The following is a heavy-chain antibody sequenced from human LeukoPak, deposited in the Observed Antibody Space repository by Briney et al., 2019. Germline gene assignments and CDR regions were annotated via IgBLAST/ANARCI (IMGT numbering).Heavy chain of an antibody. CDR1: GFTFSSYA. V-gene: IGHV3-64*01. CDR2: ISSNGDST. D-gene: IGHD1-14*01. CDR3: ARGSSGMAFDI. Sequence: GGSLRLSCAASGFTFSSYAMHWVRQAPGRGLEYVSAISSNGDSTYYANSVRGRFTISRDNSKNTLYLQMGSLRAEDMAVYYCARGSSGMAFDIWGQGTMVTVSS. J-gene: IGHJ3*02.